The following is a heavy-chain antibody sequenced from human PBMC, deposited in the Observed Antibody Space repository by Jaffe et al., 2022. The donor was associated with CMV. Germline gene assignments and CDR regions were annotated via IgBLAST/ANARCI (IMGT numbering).Heavy chain of an antibody. J-gene: IGHJ6*02. V-gene: IGHV3-33*01. CDR2: IWYDGSNK. CDR1: GFTFSSYG. Sequence: QVQLVESGGGVVQPGRSLRLSCAASGFTFSSYGMHWVRQAPGKGLEWVAVIWYDGSNKYYADSVKGRFTISRDNSKNTLYLQMNSLRAEDTAVYYCAISYGDYYYGMDVWGQGTTVTVSS. CDR3: AISYGDYYYGMDV. D-gene: IGHD4-17*01.